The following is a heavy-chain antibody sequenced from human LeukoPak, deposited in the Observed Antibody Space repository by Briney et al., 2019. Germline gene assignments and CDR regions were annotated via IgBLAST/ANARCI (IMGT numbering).Heavy chain of an antibody. J-gene: IGHJ3*02. CDR3: ARVGRAAAGRSSSGQGGAFDI. D-gene: IGHD6-13*01. Sequence: SETLSLTCAVYGGSFSGYYWSWIRQPPGKGLEWIGEINHSGSTNYNPSLKSRVTISVDTSKNQFSLKLSSVTAADTAVYYCARVGRAAAGRSSSGQGGAFDIWGQGTMVTVSS. CDR2: INHSGST. V-gene: IGHV4-34*01. CDR1: GGSFSGYY.